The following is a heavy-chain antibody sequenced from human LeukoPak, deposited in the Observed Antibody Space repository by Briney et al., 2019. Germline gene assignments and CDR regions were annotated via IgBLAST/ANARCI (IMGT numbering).Heavy chain of an antibody. D-gene: IGHD1-14*01. CDR3: ARDSPEYSNYYYGMDV. CDR1: GYTFTSYG. J-gene: IGHJ6*02. Sequence: ASVKVSCKASGYTFTSYGISWVRQAPGQRLEWMGWISAYNGNTNYAQKLQGRVTMTTDTSTSTAYMELRSLRSDDTAVYYCARDSPEYSNYYYGMDVWGQGTTVTVSS. CDR2: ISAYNGNT. V-gene: IGHV1-18*01.